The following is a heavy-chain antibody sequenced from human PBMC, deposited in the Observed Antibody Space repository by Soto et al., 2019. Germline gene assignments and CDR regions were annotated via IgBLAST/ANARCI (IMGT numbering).Heavy chain of an antibody. D-gene: IGHD6-6*01. V-gene: IGHV3-23*01. J-gene: IGHJ5*02. CDR1: GFTFSSYA. CDR3: ARGPYSDSSEWFDP. Sequence: EVQVLESGGGLGQPGGSLRLSCAASGFTFSSYAMAWVRQAPGKGLEWVSSISGRSDRTYYADSVKGRFTISRDNSKNTLSLQMNRLRAEDTALYYCARGPYSDSSEWFDPWGQGTLVTVSS. CDR2: ISGRSDRT.